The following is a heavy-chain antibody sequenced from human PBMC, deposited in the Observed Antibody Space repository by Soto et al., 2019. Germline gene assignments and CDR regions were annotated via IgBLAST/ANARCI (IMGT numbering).Heavy chain of an antibody. CDR3: ARDRGYYGFWSGIIDY. D-gene: IGHD3-3*01. J-gene: IGHJ4*02. Sequence: SETLSLTCTVSGGSISSYYWSWIRQPPGKGLEWIGYIYYSGSTNYNPSLKSRVTISVDTSKNQFSLKLSSVTAADTAVYYCARDRGYYGFWSGIIDYWAQGTLVTVSS. CDR1: GGSISSYY. V-gene: IGHV4-59*01. CDR2: IYYSGST.